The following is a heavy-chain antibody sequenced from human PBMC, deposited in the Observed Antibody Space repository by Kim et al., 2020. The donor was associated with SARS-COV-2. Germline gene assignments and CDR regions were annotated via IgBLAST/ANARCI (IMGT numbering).Heavy chain of an antibody. V-gene: IGHV4-59*01. CDR1: SDSFSAYY. J-gene: IGHJ4*02. Sequence: SETLSLTCTVSSDSFSAYYWSWIRQFPGKGLEWIGYIFYSGNTNYSPSLKTRVTISWDTSRSQFSLDLTSVTEADTAVYYCARSEGRASWHHFAYWGQGILVTVSS. CDR2: IFYSGNT. CDR3: ARSEGRASWHHFAY. D-gene: IGHD3-3*02.